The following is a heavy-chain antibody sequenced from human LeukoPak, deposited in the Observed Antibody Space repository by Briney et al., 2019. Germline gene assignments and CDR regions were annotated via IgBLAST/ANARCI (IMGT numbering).Heavy chain of an antibody. V-gene: IGHV3-23*01. Sequence: PGGSLRLSCAASGFTFSSYAMSWVRQAPGKGLQWVSTISGSGGSTYYADSVKGRFTISRDNSKNTLYLQMNSLRAEDTAVYYCARLHYDSSGYYLPYFDYWGQGTLVTVSS. D-gene: IGHD3-22*01. CDR1: GFTFSSYA. J-gene: IGHJ4*02. CDR3: ARLHYDSSGYYLPYFDY. CDR2: ISGSGGST.